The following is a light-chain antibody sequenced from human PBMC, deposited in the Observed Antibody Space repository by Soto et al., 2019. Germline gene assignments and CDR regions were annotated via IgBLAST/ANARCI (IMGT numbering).Light chain of an antibody. CDR1: SSDVGGYNY. CDR3: SSYTSTSTYV. CDR2: HVS. Sequence: SALTQPASVSGSPGQWITISCTGTSSDVGGYNYVSWYQQYPGKAPKLMIYHVSNRPSGVSNRFSGSKSGNSASLTISGLQAEDEADYYCSSYTSTSTYVFGTGTKVTVL. V-gene: IGLV2-14*01. J-gene: IGLJ1*01.